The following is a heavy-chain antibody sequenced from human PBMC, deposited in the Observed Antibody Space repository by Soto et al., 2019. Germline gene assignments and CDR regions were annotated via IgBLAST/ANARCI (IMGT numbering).Heavy chain of an antibody. V-gene: IGHV4-34*01. Sequence: SETLSLTCAVYGGSFSGYYWSWIRQPPGKGLEWIGEINHSGSTNYNPSLKSRVTISVDMSKNQFSLKLSSVTAADTAVYYCARVNVVVPAAMWYYYYYMDVWGKGTTVTVSS. CDR1: GGSFSGYY. J-gene: IGHJ6*03. D-gene: IGHD2-2*01. CDR2: INHSGST. CDR3: ARVNVVVPAAMWYYYYYMDV.